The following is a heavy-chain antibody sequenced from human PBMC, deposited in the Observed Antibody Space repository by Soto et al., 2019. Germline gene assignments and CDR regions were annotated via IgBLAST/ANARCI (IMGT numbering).Heavy chain of an antibody. D-gene: IGHD3-22*01. CDR1: GGSISSGGYY. CDR3: ARAELYYDSSGPMFDY. V-gene: IGHV4-31*03. Sequence: SETLSLTCTVSGGSISSGGYYWSWIRQHPGKGLEWIGYIYYSGSTYYNPSLKSRVTISVDTSKNQFSLKLSSVTAADTAVYYCARAELYYDSSGPMFDYWGQGTLVTVSS. CDR2: IYYSGST. J-gene: IGHJ4*02.